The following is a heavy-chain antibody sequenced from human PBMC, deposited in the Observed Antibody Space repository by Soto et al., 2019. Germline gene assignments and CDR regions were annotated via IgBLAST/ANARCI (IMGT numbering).Heavy chain of an antibody. CDR3: AKLGIGMFSHKNPFDH. J-gene: IGHJ4*01. D-gene: IGHD2-2*03. CDR1: GFTFSSFG. CDR2: ISKSGDKS. Sequence: EVQLLDSGGDLAQPGGSLRLSCTASGFTFSSFGMAWVRQAPGKGLELVSAISKSGDKSYYVDSVKDRFSISRDNPTNTLYLKMDNLRAEDTAVYYCAKLGIGMFSHKNPFDHWGNGTQVTVSS. V-gene: IGHV3-23*01.